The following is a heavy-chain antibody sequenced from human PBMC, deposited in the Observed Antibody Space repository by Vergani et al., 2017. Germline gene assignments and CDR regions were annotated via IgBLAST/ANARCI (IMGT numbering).Heavy chain of an antibody. V-gene: IGHV4-61*02. CDR2: IYTSGST. D-gene: IGHD2-15*01. CDR1: GGSISSGSYY. J-gene: IGHJ5*02. Sequence: QVQLQESGPGLVKPSQTLSLTCTVSGGSISSGSYYWSWIRQPAGKGLEWIGRIYTSGSTNYNPSLKSRVTISVDTSKNQFSLKLSSVTAADTAVYYCERGLRYCSGGSCQTNWFDPWGQGTLVTVSS. CDR3: ERGLRYCSGGSCQTNWFDP.